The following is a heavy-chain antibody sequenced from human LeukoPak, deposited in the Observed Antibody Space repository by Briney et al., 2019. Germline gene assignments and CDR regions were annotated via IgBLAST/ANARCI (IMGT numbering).Heavy chain of an antibody. D-gene: IGHD3-10*01. CDR2: IRYDGSNK. V-gene: IGHV3-30*02. Sequence: GGSLRLSCAASGFTFSSYGMHWVRQAPGKGLEWVALIRYDGSNKYYADSVKGRFTISRDNSKNTLYLQMNSLRAEDTAVYYCAKTRSRVRGVIITSGFDYWGQGTLVTVSS. J-gene: IGHJ4*02. CDR1: GFTFSSYG. CDR3: AKTRSRVRGVIITSGFDY.